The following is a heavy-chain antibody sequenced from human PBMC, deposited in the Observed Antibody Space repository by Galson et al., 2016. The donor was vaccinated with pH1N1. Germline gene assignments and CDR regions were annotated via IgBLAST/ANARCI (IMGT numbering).Heavy chain of an antibody. Sequence: SLRLSCAASGFTFSSNGMSWVRQAPGKGLEWVSAISGNGGSTYYADSVRGRFTISRDNSKNTLYLQMNSLRAEDTAVYYCARKGTEDYYDSSGYYYVYWYFDLWGRGTLVTVSS. V-gene: IGHV3-23*01. D-gene: IGHD3-22*01. CDR2: ISGNGGST. CDR1: GFTFSSNG. J-gene: IGHJ2*01. CDR3: ARKGTEDYYDSSGYYYVYWYFDL.